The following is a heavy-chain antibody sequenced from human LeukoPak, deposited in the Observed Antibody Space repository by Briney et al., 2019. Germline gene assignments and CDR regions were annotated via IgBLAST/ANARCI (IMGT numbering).Heavy chain of an antibody. CDR2: IYYSGST. CDR3: ASHDYGDDYYYYYMDV. D-gene: IGHD4-17*01. Sequence: SETLSLTCTVSGCSISSYYWSWIRQPPAKGQEWIGYIYYSGSTNYNPSLKGRVTISVDTSKNQFSLKLSSVTAADTAVYYCASHDYGDDYYYYYMDVWGKGTTVTVSS. CDR1: GCSISSYY. J-gene: IGHJ6*03. V-gene: IGHV4-59*01.